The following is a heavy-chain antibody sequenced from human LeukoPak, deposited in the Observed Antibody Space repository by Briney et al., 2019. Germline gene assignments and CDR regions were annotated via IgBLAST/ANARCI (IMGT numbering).Heavy chain of an antibody. CDR2: ISAYNGNT. V-gene: IGHV1-18*01. D-gene: IGHD6-19*01. CDR3: VIDRSYSSGWYPRGYFDY. Sequence: ASVKVSCKASGYTFTKYGLSWVRQAPGQGLEWMGWISAYNGNTKYAEKFQGRVTMTTDTSTSTADMELRSLRSDDTAVYYCVIDRSYSSGWYPRGYFDYWGQGTLVTVSS. J-gene: IGHJ4*02. CDR1: GYTFTKYG.